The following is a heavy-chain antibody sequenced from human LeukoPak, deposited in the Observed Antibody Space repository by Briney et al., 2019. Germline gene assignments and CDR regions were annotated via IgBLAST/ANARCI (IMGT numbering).Heavy chain of an antibody. D-gene: IGHD4-11*01. V-gene: IGHV1-69*06. J-gene: IGHJ4*02. CDR3: AETTVNYYFDY. CDR1: GGTFSSYA. Sequence: GASVKVSCKASGGTFSSYAISWVRQAPGQGLEWMGGIIPIFGTANYAQKFQGRVTITADKSTSTAYMELSSLRSEDTAVYYCAETTVNYYFDYWGQGTLVTVSS. CDR2: IIPIFGTA.